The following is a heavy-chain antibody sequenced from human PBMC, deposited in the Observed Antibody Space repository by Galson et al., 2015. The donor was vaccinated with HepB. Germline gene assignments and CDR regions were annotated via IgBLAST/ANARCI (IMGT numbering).Heavy chain of an antibody. J-gene: IGHJ3*02. CDR3: ARGVDIRGGAFDI. CDR2: TYYRSRWYD. CDR1: GDSVSTNSAT. D-gene: IGHD2-15*01. V-gene: IGHV6-1*01. Sequence: CAISGDSVSTNSATWNWIRQSPSRGLEWLGRTYYRSRWYDDYAVSVKSRITINSDTSKNPFSLRLNSVTPEDTAVYYCARGVDIRGGAFDIWGQGTMVTVSS.